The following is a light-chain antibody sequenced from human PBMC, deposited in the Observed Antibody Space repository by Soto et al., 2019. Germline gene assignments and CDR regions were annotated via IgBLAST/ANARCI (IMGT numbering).Light chain of an antibody. CDR2: GAS. Sequence: EIVLTQSPGTLSLSPGETATLSCRASQSVCSNYLAWYQQKPGQAPRLLIYGASSMATGIPYRFSGSGSGTDFTLTISRLEPEDFAVYYCQQYGSSPLTFGGGTKVEIK. J-gene: IGKJ4*01. CDR1: QSVCSNY. CDR3: QQYGSSPLT. V-gene: IGKV3-20*01.